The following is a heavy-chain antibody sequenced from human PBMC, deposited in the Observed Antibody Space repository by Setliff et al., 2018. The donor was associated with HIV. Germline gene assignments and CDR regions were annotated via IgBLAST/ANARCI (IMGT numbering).Heavy chain of an antibody. V-gene: IGHV4-4*09. D-gene: IGHD5-12*01. Sequence: PSETLSLTCTVSGGSISGYYWSWIRQSPGKGLEWIGYIFDSGTTKYNPSVTSRVTISVDASKNQFFLQLISVTAADTAVYYCARRAFKDGYKRSYFDYWGQGTLVTVSS. CDR2: IFDSGTT. J-gene: IGHJ4*02. CDR3: ARRAFKDGYKRSYFDY. CDR1: GGSISGYY.